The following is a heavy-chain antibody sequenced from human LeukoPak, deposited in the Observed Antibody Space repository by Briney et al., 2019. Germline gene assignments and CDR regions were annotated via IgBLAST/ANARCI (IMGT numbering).Heavy chain of an antibody. Sequence: QPGGSLRLSCAASGFSFSTHGMHWVRQAPGKGLEWVAVMSFDEGTTYYADSVKGRFTISRDNSKNTLYLQMNSLRAEDTALYYCAKEIVEYSSGWLFDYWGQGTLVTVSS. CDR3: AKEIVEYSSGWLFDY. V-gene: IGHV3-30*18. D-gene: IGHD6-19*01. J-gene: IGHJ4*02. CDR2: MSFDEGTT. CDR1: GFSFSTHG.